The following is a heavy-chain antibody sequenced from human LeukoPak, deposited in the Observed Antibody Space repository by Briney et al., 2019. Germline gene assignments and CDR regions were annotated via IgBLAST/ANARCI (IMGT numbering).Heavy chain of an antibody. CDR1: GYTFTSYD. CDR2: MNPNSGNT. Sequence: ASVKVSCKASGYTFTSYDINWVRQATGQGLEWMGWMNPNSGNTGYAQKFQGRVTITRNTSISTAYMELSSLRSEDTAVYYRARRRGNSYRSYYYYMDVWGKGTTVTVSS. J-gene: IGHJ6*03. V-gene: IGHV1-8*03. D-gene: IGHD5-18*01. CDR3: ARRRGNSYRSYYYYMDV.